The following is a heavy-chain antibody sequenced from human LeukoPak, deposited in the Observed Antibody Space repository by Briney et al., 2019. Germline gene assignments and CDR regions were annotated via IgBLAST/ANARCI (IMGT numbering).Heavy chain of an antibody. CDR1: GYTLTELS. Sequence: ASVKVSCKVSGYTLTELSMHWVRQAPGKGLAWMGGFDPEDGETIYAQKFQGRVTMTEDTSTDTAYMELSSLRSEDTAVYYCAIAIMDTALFDYWGQGTLVTVSS. CDR2: FDPEDGET. D-gene: IGHD5-18*01. J-gene: IGHJ4*02. CDR3: AIAIMDTALFDY. V-gene: IGHV1-24*01.